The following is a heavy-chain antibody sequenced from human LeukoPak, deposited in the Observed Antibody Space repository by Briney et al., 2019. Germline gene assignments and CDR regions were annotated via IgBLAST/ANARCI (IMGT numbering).Heavy chain of an antibody. CDR3: AKDRRHYYDSSGSTYYFDY. CDR1: GFTFSSYG. V-gene: IGHV3-30*18. CDR2: ISYDGSNK. D-gene: IGHD3-22*01. Sequence: GGSLRLSYAASGFTFSSYGMHWVRQAPGKGLEWVAVISYDGSNKYYADSVKGRFTVSRGNSKNTLYLQMNSLRAEDTAVYYCAKDRRHYYDSSGSTYYFDYWGQGTLVTVSS. J-gene: IGHJ4*02.